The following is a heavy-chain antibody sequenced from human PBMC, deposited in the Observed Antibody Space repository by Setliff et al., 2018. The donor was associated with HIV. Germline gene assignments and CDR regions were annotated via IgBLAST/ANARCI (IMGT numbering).Heavy chain of an antibody. CDR3: ARDNPYYYGSGSHRYYAMDV. J-gene: IGHJ6*02. V-gene: IGHV4-61*02. D-gene: IGHD3-10*01. CDR1: GGSTSSDSYY. Sequence: SETLSLTCIVSGGSTSSDSYYWSWIRQPAGKGLEYIGRIHISGVSSYNPSLASRLTISVDTSKNQISLKLSSVTAADTAVYYCARDNPYYYGSGSHRYYAMDVWGQGTTVTVSS. CDR2: IHISGVS.